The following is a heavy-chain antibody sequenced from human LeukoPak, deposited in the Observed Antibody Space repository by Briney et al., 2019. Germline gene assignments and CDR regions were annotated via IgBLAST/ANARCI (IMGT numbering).Heavy chain of an antibody. CDR2: ISYIGST. CDR1: GGSFSGYY. Sequence: SETLSLTCAVYGGSFSGYYWSWIRQPPGKGLEWIGYISYIGSTNYNPSLKSRVTISVDTSKNQFSLKLNSVTAADTAVYYCARHRNWDFDYWGQGTLVTVSS. J-gene: IGHJ4*02. V-gene: IGHV4-59*08. CDR3: ARHRNWDFDY. D-gene: IGHD7-27*01.